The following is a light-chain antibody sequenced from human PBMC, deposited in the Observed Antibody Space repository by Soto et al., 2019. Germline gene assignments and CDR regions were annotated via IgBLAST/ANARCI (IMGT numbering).Light chain of an antibody. CDR1: QSVSSNF. CDR3: QQYGSSSLIT. J-gene: IGKJ5*01. Sequence: EIVFTQSPGTLSLSPGESATLSCRASQSVSSNFLAWYQQKPGQAHSLLIYNASSRATGIPDRFSGSGSGTDFTLTIRRLETEDLAVYYGQQYGSSSLITVGTGKRRGLK. CDR2: NAS. V-gene: IGKV3-20*01.